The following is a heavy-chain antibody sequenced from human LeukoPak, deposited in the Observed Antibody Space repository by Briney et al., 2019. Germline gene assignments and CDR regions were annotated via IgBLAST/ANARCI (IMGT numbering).Heavy chain of an antibody. V-gene: IGHV3-53*01. Sequence: GGSLRLSCAASGFTVSSYYMNWVRQAPGKELEWVSVIYTGGGRYYADSVRGRFTISRDTSKNMVFLQMNSLRVEDTAVYYCAKVHNWGSEYYFDYWGQGTLVTVSS. CDR3: AKVHNWGSEYYFDY. J-gene: IGHJ4*02. D-gene: IGHD7-27*01. CDR1: GFTVSSYY. CDR2: IYTGGGR.